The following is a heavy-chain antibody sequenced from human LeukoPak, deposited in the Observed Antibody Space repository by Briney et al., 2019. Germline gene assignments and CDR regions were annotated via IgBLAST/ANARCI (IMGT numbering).Heavy chain of an antibody. V-gene: IGHV3-7*01. CDR2: IKQDGSEK. J-gene: IGHJ4*02. D-gene: IGHD4-17*01. Sequence: GGSLKLSCAASGFTFSSYWMSWVRQAPGKGLEWVGNIKQDGSEKYYVDSVKGRFTISRDNANNSLFLHMNSLRAEDTAVYYCAKDSGPTVTKFDYWGQGTLVTVSS. CDR1: GFTFSSYW. CDR3: AKDSGPTVTKFDY.